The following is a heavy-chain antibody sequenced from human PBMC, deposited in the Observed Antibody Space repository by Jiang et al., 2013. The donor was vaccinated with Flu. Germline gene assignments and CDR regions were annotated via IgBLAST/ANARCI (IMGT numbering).Heavy chain of an antibody. D-gene: IGHD2-15*01. CDR3: ARHRTIAGVVIAYNCFDP. V-gene: IGHV4-39*01. Sequence: TVSGGSISSGSYYWGWIRQPPGKELEWLGSIYYSGSTYNNPSLKSRVTMSVDTSKNQFSLRLSSVTAADTAVYYCARHRTIAGVVIAYNCFDPWGQGTLVTVSS. J-gene: IGHJ5*02. CDR2: IYYSGST. CDR1: GGSISSGSYY.